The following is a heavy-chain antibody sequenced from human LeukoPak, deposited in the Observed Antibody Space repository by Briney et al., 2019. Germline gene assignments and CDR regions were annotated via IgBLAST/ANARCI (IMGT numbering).Heavy chain of an antibody. CDR3: ARDPPYYGMDV. Sequence: PGGSLRPSCAASGFTVSSNYMSWVRQAPGKGLEWVSVIYSGGSTYYADSVKGRFTISRDNSKNTLYLQMNSLRAEDTAVYYCARDPPYYGMDVWGQGTTVTVSS. V-gene: IGHV3-66*01. J-gene: IGHJ6*02. CDR1: GFTVSSNY. CDR2: IYSGGST.